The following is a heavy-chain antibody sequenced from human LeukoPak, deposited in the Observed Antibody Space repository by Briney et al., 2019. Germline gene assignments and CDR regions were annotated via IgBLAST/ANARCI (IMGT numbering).Heavy chain of an antibody. J-gene: IGHJ4*02. Sequence: ASVKVSCKVSGYTLTELSMHWVRQAPGKGLDWMGGFDPEDGETIYAQKFQGRVTMTEDTSTDTAYMELSSVRSEDTAVYYCATGDYGEPPRHWGQGTLVTVSS. CDR2: FDPEDGET. CDR1: GYTLTELS. V-gene: IGHV1-24*01. D-gene: IGHD4-17*01. CDR3: ATGDYGEPPRH.